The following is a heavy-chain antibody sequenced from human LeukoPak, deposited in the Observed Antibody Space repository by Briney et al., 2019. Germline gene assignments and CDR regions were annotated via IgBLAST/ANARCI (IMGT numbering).Heavy chain of an antibody. Sequence: GGSLRLSCAASGFTFSSYAMSWVRQAPGKGLEWVSRINSDGSSTSYADSVKGRFTISRDNAKNTLYLQMNSLRAEDTAIYYCARENWVYNWKYDSSGSGINYWGQGTLVTVSS. CDR2: INSDGSST. CDR3: ARENWVYNWKYDSSGSGINY. J-gene: IGHJ4*02. V-gene: IGHV3-74*01. D-gene: IGHD3-22*01. CDR1: GFTFSSYA.